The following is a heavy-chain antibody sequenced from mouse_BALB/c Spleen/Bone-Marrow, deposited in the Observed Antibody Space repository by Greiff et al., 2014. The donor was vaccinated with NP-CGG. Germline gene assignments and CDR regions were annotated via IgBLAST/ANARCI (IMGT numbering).Heavy chain of an antibody. CDR1: GYAFTNYL. J-gene: IGHJ4*01. V-gene: IGHV1-54*01. CDR2: INSGSGGT. D-gene: IGHD2-4*01. CDR3: ARAITDAMDY. Sequence: QVQLQQSGAELVRPGTSVKVSCKGSGYAFTNYLIVWVKQRPGQGLEWIGVINSGSGGTKYNEKFKGKATLTADKSSSTAYMQLSSLTSDDSAVYFCARAITDAMDYWGQGTSVTVSS.